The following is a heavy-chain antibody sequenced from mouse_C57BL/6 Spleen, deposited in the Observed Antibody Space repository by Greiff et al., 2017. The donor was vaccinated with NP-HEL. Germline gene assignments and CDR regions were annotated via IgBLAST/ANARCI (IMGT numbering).Heavy chain of an antibody. CDR2: IDPSDSET. CDR3: ARRGDYYGSSGGYAMDY. Sequence: QVQLQQPGAELVRPGSSVKLSCKASGYTFTSYWMHWVKQRPIQGLEWIGNIDPSDSETHYNQKFKDKATLTVDKSSSTAYMQLSSLTSEDSAVYYCARRGDYYGSSGGYAMDYWGQGTSVTVSS. D-gene: IGHD1-1*01. CDR1: GYTFTSYW. J-gene: IGHJ4*01. V-gene: IGHV1-52*01.